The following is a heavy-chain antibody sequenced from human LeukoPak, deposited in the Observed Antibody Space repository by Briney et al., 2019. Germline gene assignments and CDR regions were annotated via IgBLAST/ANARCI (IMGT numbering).Heavy chain of an antibody. V-gene: IGHV3-74*01. CDR1: GFTFSSYW. D-gene: IGHD3-3*02. J-gene: IGHJ4*02. Sequence: GGSLRLSCAASGFTFSSYWMHWVRQAPGKGLVWVSCINTVGSVTTFADSVKGRFTISRDNAKNSLYLQMNSLRAEDTAVYYCATHFWSGYSAFDYWGQGTLVTVSS. CDR2: INTVGSVT. CDR3: ATHFWSGYSAFDY.